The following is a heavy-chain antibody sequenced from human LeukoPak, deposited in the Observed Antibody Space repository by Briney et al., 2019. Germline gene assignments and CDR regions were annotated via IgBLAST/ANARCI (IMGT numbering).Heavy chain of an antibody. CDR1: GGSISSGSYY. Sequence: PSQTLSLTCTVSGGSISSGSYYWSWLRQPTGKGLEWIGRIYTSGSTNYNPSLKSRVTISVDTSKNQFSLKLSSVTAADTAVYYCARVAAARHDAFDIWGQGTMVTVSS. V-gene: IGHV4-61*02. J-gene: IGHJ3*02. D-gene: IGHD6-13*01. CDR3: ARVAAARHDAFDI. CDR2: IYTSGST.